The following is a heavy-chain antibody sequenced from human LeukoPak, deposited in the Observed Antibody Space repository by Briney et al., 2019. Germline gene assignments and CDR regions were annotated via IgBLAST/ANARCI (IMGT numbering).Heavy chain of an antibody. CDR1: GFTFSTYS. CDR3: ARGSNYVRAYYMDV. CDR2: ISSNSRHI. Sequence: GGSLRLSCAASGFTFSTYSMNWVRQAPGKGLEWVSSISSNSRHIYYADSMRGRFTISRDNAKNSLYLQMNSLRADDTAVYYCARGSNYVRAYYMDVWGKGTTVTVSS. V-gene: IGHV3-21*01. D-gene: IGHD4-11*01. J-gene: IGHJ6*03.